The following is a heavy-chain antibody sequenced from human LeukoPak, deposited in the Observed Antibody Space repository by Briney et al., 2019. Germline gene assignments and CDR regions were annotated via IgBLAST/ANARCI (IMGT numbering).Heavy chain of an antibody. V-gene: IGHV3-30*02. Sequence: GGSLRLSCAASGFTFSDEGMHWVRQAPGKGLEWVSFIHVDANEIYYADSVKGRFTISRDNSKNTLYLQMNSLRVEDTALYYCASRSGGDYPYFDYWGQGTLVTVSS. CDR1: GFTFSDEG. J-gene: IGHJ4*02. CDR2: IHVDANEI. D-gene: IGHD4-17*01. CDR3: ASRSGGDYPYFDY.